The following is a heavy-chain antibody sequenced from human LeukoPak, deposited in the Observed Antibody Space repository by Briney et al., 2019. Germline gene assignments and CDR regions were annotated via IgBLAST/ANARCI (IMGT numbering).Heavy chain of an antibody. V-gene: IGHV3-23*01. CDR3: AKQAYDSPRTDFDY. D-gene: IGHD3-22*01. J-gene: IGHJ4*02. CDR2: VSTSGGST. Sequence: GGSLRLSCAASGLTFSRYAMSWVRQAPGKELEWVSGVSTSGGSTYYADSVKGRFTISRDNSKNTLHLQMNSLRAEDTAIYYCAKQAYDSPRTDFDYWGQGTLVTVSS. CDR1: GLTFSRYA.